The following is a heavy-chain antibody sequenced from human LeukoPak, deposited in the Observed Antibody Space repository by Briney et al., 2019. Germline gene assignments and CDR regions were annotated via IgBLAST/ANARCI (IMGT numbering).Heavy chain of an antibody. J-gene: IGHJ2*01. V-gene: IGHV4-4*07. CDR1: GGSISSYY. CDR2: IYTSGST. Sequence: SETLSLTCTVSGGSISSYYWSWIRQPAGKGLEWIGRIYTSGSTNYNPSLKSRVTMSVDTSKNQFSLKLSSVIAADTAVYYCATYADPDWYFHLWGRGTLVTVSS. D-gene: IGHD4-17*01. CDR3: ATYADPDWYFHL.